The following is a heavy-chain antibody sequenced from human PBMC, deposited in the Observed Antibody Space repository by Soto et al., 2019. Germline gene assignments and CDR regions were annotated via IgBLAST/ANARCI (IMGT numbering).Heavy chain of an antibody. CDR2: IWYDGSNK. V-gene: IGHV3-33*01. J-gene: IGHJ6*03. CDR3: ARDPCSSISSYASTQSYMVV. Sequence: GGSLRLSCAASGFTFSSYGMHWVRQAPDKGLEWVAVIWYDGSNKYYADSVKGRFTISRDNSKNTLYLQMNSLRAEDTAVYYCARDPCSSISSYASTQSYMVVRGKRTS. CDR1: GFTFSSYG. D-gene: IGHD2-2*01.